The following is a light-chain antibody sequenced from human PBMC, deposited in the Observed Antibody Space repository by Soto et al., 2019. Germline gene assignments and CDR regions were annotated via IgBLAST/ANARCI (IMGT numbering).Light chain of an antibody. V-gene: IGLV1-51*01. CDR3: ATWDSSLTGEV. CDR2: DSN. Sequence: QSVLTQPPSVSGAPGQRITISCTGSNSNIGAGYDVHWYQHLPGTAPKLLIYDSNKRPSGIPDRFSGSKSGTSATLDITGLQTGDEADYYCATWDSSLTGEVFGGGTKVTVL. CDR1: NSNIGAGYD. J-gene: IGLJ2*01.